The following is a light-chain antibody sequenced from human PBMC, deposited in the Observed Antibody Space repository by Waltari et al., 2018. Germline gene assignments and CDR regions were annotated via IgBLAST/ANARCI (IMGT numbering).Light chain of an antibody. V-gene: IGLV6-57*03. J-gene: IGLJ3*02. CDR1: SGSIASNY. CDR3: QSYDSSNHGV. CDR2: EDN. Sequence: NFMLTQPHSVSESPGKTVTISCTRSSGSIASNYVQWYQPRPGRAPATVIDEDNQRPSGCPVRFAGSIDSSSNSSSLTISGLKTEDEADYYCQSYDSSNHGVFGGGTKLTVL.